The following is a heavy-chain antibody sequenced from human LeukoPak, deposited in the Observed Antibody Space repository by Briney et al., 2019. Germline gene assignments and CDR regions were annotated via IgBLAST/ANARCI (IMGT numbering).Heavy chain of an antibody. CDR3: AKARATVTMSDAFDI. CDR2: ISYDGSNK. J-gene: IGHJ3*02. D-gene: IGHD4-11*01. V-gene: IGHV3-30*18. Sequence: PGGSLRLSCAASGFTFSSYGMHWVRQAPGKGLEWVAVISYDGSNKYYADSVKGRFTISRDNSKNTLYLQMNSLRAEDTAVYYCAKARATVTMSDAFDIWGQGTMVTVSS. CDR1: GFTFSSYG.